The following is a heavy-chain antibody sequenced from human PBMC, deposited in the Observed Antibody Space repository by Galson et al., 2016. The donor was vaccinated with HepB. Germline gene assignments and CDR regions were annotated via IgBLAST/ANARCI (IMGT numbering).Heavy chain of an antibody. Sequence: SLRLSCAASGFTFRSYAMHWVRQAPGKGLEWVAVIWYDGRNKCYVDSVKGRFTISRDNSKNTVYPEMNSLRVEDTAVYHCARDINSILRPPRGVLDAWGQGTTVIVSS. D-gene: IGHD2/OR15-2a*01. CDR1: GFTFRSYA. J-gene: IGHJ6*02. V-gene: IGHV3-33*08. CDR3: ARDINSILRPPRGVLDA. CDR2: IWYDGRNK.